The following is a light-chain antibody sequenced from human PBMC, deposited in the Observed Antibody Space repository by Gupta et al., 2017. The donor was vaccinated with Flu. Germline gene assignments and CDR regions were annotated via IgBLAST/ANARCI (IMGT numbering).Light chain of an antibody. CDR2: GNN. V-gene: IGLV1-40*01. Sequence: QSVLAQPPSVSGAPGQRVTISCTGSSSNIGGGYDVHWYQQFPGTAPKLLISGNNNRPSGVPDRFSGSKSGTSASLAXTGXKAEDEXDYYCQSYDASLSGSVFGGGTKLTXL. CDR1: SSNIGGGYD. CDR3: QSYDASLSGSV. J-gene: IGLJ2*01.